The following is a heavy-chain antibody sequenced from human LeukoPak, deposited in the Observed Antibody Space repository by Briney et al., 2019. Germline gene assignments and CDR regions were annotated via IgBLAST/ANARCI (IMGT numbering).Heavy chain of an antibody. V-gene: IGHV4-30-2*01. CDR2: IYHSGST. D-gene: IGHD3-10*01. CDR3: ARVGYGSGSYRLWFDP. Sequence: PSETLSLTCAVSGGSISSGGYSWSWIRQPPGKGLEWIGYIYHSGSTYYNPSLKSRVTISVDRSKNQFSLKLSSVTAADTAVYYCARVGYGSGSYRLWFDPWGQGTLVTVSS. J-gene: IGHJ5*02. CDR1: GGSISSGGYS.